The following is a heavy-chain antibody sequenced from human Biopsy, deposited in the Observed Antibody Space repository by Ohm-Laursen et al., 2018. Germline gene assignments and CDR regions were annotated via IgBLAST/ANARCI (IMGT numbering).Heavy chain of an antibody. CDR2: ISGSSTYI. CDR3: ARLNSGTYDASDL. V-gene: IGHV3-21*01. CDR1: GVTLSGYK. Sequence: SLRLSCAASGVTLSGYKMNWVRQAPGKGLEWVSSISGSSTYIYYADSVKGRFTISRDNAQNSLYLHMNSLRAEDTAVYYCARLNSGTYDASDLWGQGRMVTVSS. J-gene: IGHJ3*01. D-gene: IGHD1-26*01.